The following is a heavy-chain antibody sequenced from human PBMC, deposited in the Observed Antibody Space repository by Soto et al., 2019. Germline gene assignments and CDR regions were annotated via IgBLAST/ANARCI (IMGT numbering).Heavy chain of an antibody. V-gene: IGHV3-15*07. Sequence: EVQLVASGGGLVQPGGSLRLSCAASGSSITNTWMHWVRQAPGKGLEWVGRVKSKADGGTADYAAPVKGRFTVSRDDSKNTQYLQMNSLKMEDTAVYYCNSYPDFWGGHTPLWGQGTLVTVSS. CDR3: NSYPDFWGGHTPL. CDR1: GSSITNTW. J-gene: IGHJ4*02. D-gene: IGHD3-3*01. CDR2: VKSKADGGTA.